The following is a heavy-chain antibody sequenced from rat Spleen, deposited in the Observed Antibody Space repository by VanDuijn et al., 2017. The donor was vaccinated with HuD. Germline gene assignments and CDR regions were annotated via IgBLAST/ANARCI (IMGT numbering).Heavy chain of an antibody. Sequence: QVQLKESGPGLVQPSQTLSLTCTVSGFSLTSYGVSWVRQFPGKGLEWMGGIWGDGSTNYKSALKSRLSISRDTSKSQVFLKMNSLQTEDTAIYFCTREAMGIDYWGQGVMVTVSS. J-gene: IGHJ2*01. V-gene: IGHV2-15*01. D-gene: IGHD1-7*01. CDR2: IWGDGST. CDR3: TREAMGIDY. CDR1: GFSLTSYG.